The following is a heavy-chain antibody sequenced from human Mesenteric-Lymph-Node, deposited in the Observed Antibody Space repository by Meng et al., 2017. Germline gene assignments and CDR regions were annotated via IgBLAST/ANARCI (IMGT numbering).Heavy chain of an antibody. D-gene: IGHD3-10*01. CDR3: ARGPNVLVDYGSGSYFPDY. J-gene: IGHJ4*02. CDR2: ISAYNGNT. CDR1: GYTFTSYG. Sequence: ASVTVSCKASGYTFTSYGISWVRQAPGQGLEWMGWISAYNGNTNYAQKLQGRVTMTTDTSTSTAYMELRSLRSDDTAVYYCARGPNVLVDYGSGSYFPDYWGQGTLVTVSS. V-gene: IGHV1-18*01.